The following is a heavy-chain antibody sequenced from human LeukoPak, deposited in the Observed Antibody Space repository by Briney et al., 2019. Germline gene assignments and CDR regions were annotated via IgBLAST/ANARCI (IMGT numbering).Heavy chain of an antibody. CDR3: ARDGRSTWYGVGYFDN. Sequence: PGGSLRLSCVASGFTLSNAWMSWVRQAPGKGLEWVGRSKSKTDGGTIDYAAPVKGRFTISRDDSKNTLYLQMNSLRAEDTAIYYCARDGRSTWYGVGYFDNWGQGTPVTVSS. CDR2: SKSKTDGGTI. D-gene: IGHD6-13*01. CDR1: GFTLSNAW. J-gene: IGHJ4*02. V-gene: IGHV3-15*01.